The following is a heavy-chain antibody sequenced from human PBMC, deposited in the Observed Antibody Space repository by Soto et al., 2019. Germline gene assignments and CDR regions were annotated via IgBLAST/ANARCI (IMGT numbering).Heavy chain of an antibody. CDR3: SRGQGAAIGDYYYHGMDV. V-gene: IGHV3-73*02. Sequence: EVQLVESGGGLVQLGGSLKLSCTASGFIFSGSAIHWVGQPSGKGLEWVGRIRSRANNYATSSAASVKGRFFFSRDDSKNTAYLQMNTLKTEDTAVYYCSRGQGAAIGDYYYHGMDVWGQGTTVTVSS. D-gene: IGHD2-2*02. J-gene: IGHJ6*01. CDR1: GFIFSGSA. CDR2: IRSRANNYAT.